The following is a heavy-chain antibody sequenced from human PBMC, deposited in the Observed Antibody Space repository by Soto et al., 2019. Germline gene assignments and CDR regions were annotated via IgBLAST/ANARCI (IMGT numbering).Heavy chain of an antibody. D-gene: IGHD6-19*01. Sequence: QVHLQESGPGLVKPSGTLSLTCAVSGGSITTNWWSWVRQPPGKGLEWIREIYHSGTTNYNPSLRGPFTISVDKSNNQFSLNLNSVTAADSAIYYCARHIAVPRTRGFDYWGQGNLVTVSS. V-gene: IGHV4-4*02. CDR3: ARHIAVPRTRGFDY. CDR2: IYHSGTT. CDR1: GGSITTNW. J-gene: IGHJ4*02.